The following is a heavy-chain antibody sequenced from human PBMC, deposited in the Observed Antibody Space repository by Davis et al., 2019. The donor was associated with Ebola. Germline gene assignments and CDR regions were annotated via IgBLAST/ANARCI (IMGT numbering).Heavy chain of an antibody. D-gene: IGHD1-1*01. CDR2: INPHNGNT. Sequence: ASVKVSCKTSGYTFTGHYIQWVRQAPGQGLEWMGWINPHNGNTNYAQNVQGRVTMTTATSTSTAYMEVGILRSDDTAVYYCARAQFPTTSDHWGQGTLVTVSS. CDR1: GYTFTGHY. CDR3: ARAQFPTTSDH. V-gene: IGHV1-18*04. J-gene: IGHJ4*02.